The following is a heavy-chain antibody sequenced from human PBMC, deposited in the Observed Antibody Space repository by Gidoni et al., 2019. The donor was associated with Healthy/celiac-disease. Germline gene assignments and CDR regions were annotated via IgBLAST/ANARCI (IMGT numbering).Heavy chain of an antibody. J-gene: IGHJ5*02. CDR3: AREGGCSSTSCLKGWFDP. Sequence: EVQLVESGGGLVQPGGSLRLSCAASGFTFSSYWMHWVRQAPGKGLVWVSRIKSDGSSTSYPDSVKGRFTISRDNAKNTLYLQMNSLRAEDTAVYYCAREGGCSSTSCLKGWFDPWGQGTLVTVSS. V-gene: IGHV3-74*01. CDR1: GFTFSSYW. CDR2: IKSDGSST. D-gene: IGHD2-2*01.